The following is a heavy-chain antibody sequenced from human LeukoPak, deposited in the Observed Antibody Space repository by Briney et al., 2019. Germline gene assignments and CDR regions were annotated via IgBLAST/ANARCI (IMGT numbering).Heavy chain of an antibody. Sequence: GGTLSLSCVVSGLTFRNYWMIRIPQGQGKGLEWMANKKEDGRDKNYVASVKGRFTISRDNAKNSVYLQMNSLRAEDTAVYYCARDNYRVFDYWGQGTLVTVSS. J-gene: IGHJ4*02. CDR2: KKEDGRDK. V-gene: IGHV3-7*01. CDR1: GLTFRNYW. CDR3: ARDNYRVFDY. D-gene: IGHD1-1*01.